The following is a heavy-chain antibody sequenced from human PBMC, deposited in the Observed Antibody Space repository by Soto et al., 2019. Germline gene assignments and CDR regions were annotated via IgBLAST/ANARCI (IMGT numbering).Heavy chain of an antibody. CDR1: GFSFSNNGVG. CDR3: AHRLSWGPYDSSYGMDV. CDR2: IYWDDDK. J-gene: IGHJ6*02. Sequence: AAKPVTPTHSVRLKCTFRGFSFSNNGVGVGWIRQPPGKALEWLALIYWDDDKRYSPSLRSRLTVTRDTSKNQVVLRMTNMDPVDTATYYCAHRLSWGPYDSSYGMDVWGQGTTVTVSS. D-gene: IGHD7-27*01. V-gene: IGHV2-5*02.